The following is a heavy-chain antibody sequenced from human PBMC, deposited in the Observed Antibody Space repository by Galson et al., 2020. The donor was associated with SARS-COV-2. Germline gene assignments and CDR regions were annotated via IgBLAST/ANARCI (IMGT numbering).Heavy chain of an antibody. J-gene: IGHJ3*02. D-gene: IGHD2-2*02. CDR3: ARDERYCSSTSCYRVEAFDI. CDR2: NYSGGST. Sequence: GESLMLPCAASGFTVSSNYMSWARQAAGQGPETASGNYSGGSTYYADPVQARFTISRDNSKNTLYLQMNSLRAEDTAVYYCARDERYCSSTSCYRVEAFDIWGQGTMVTVSS. V-gene: IGHV3-66*01. CDR1: GFTVSSNY.